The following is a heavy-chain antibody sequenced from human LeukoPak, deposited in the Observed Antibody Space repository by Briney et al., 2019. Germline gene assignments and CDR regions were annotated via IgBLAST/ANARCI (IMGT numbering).Heavy chain of an antibody. CDR3: AKDPRVGSRVATPCH. D-gene: IGHD5-24*01. CDR2: ISGSGGDT. Sequence: PGGSLRLSCAASGFTFSRYAMSWVRQAPGKGREWVASISGSGGDTHYADSVKGRFTISRDISKNTLYVQMNSLRAEDTAVYYCAKDPRVGSRVATPCHWGQGTLVTVSS. CDR1: GFTFSRYA. J-gene: IGHJ4*02. V-gene: IGHV3-23*01.